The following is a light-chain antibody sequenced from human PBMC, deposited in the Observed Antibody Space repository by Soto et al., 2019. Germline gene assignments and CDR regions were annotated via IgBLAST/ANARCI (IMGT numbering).Light chain of an antibody. V-gene: IGKV4-1*01. Sequence: DIVMTQSPDSLAVSLGERATINCKSTPSVLHSPNNKNYLVWYQQKPGQPPRLLISWASTRESGVPDRFSGSGSGTDFTLTISSLQAEDVAVYYCQQYYNTPWTFGQGTKVEIK. CDR1: PSVLHSPNNKNY. J-gene: IGKJ1*01. CDR2: WAS. CDR3: QQYYNTPWT.